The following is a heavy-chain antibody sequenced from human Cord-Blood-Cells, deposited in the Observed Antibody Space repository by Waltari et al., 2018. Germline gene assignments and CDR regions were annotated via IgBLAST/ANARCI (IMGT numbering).Heavy chain of an antibody. CDR1: GCSISHGGYS. D-gene: IGHD3-3*01. V-gene: IGHV4-30-2*01. CDR3: AREILRFLGWFGWFDT. CDR2: ICHSRRT. J-gene: IGHJ5*02. Sequence: HLQLQEPVPGLAKPSQTLSLTCAVSGCSISHGGYSWSWIRQPPGKGLEWIKYICHSRRTSYNTYLTRRVTRSVDRSKNQFSLTLSSVTTGDTAVYYCAREILRFLGWFGWFDTWGQGTLVTVSS.